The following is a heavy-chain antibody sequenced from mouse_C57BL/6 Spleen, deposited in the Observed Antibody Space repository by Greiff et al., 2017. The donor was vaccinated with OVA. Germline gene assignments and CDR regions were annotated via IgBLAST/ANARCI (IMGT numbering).Heavy chain of an antibody. CDR2: ISYDGSN. CDR1: GYSITSGYY. Sequence: ESGPGLVKPSQSLSLTCSVTGYSITSGYYWNWIRQFPGNKLEWMGYISYDGSNNYNPSLKNRISITRDTSKNQFFLKLNSVTTEDTATYYCARELYYGYEGDYWGQGTTLTVSS. D-gene: IGHD2-2*01. CDR3: ARELYYGYEGDY. V-gene: IGHV3-6*01. J-gene: IGHJ2*01.